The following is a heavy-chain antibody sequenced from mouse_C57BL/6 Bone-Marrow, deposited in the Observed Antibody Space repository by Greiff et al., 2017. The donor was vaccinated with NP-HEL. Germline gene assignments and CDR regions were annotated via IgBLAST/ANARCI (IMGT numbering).Heavy chain of an antibody. CDR3: ARARYYGSLGY. J-gene: IGHJ2*01. CDR1: GYTFTSYW. Sequence: VQLQQPGAELVRPGSSVKLSCKASGYTFTSYWMDWVKQRPGQGLEWIGNIYPSDSGTHYNQKFKDQATLTVDKSSRTAYMQLSSLTSEDSAVYYSARARYYGSLGYWGQGTTLTVSP. CDR2: IYPSDSGT. V-gene: IGHV1-61*01. D-gene: IGHD1-1*01.